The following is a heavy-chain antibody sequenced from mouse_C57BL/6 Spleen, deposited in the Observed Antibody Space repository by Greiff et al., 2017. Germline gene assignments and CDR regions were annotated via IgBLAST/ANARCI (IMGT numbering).Heavy chain of an antibody. CDR2: IDPSDSYT. CDR3: ARRLNWGYFDY. J-gene: IGHJ2*01. CDR1: GYTFTSYW. Sequence: VQLQQPGAELVMPGASVKLSCKASGYTFTSYWMHWVKQRPGQGLEWIGEIDPSDSYTNYNQKFKGKSTLTVDKSSSTAYMQLSSLTSEDSAVYYCARRLNWGYFDYWGQGTTLTVSS. V-gene: IGHV1-69*01. D-gene: IGHD4-1*02.